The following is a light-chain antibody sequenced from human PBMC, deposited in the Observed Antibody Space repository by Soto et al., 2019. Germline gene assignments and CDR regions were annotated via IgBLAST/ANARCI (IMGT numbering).Light chain of an antibody. Sequence: EIVLTQSPGTLSLSPGERATLSCRASQSVSNTYLAWYQQKPGQAPRLLISGASSRATGIPDRFSGSGAGTDVSLTISRREPEEVAVDDCQQHGTSPELTFGGGTRVEIK. CDR1: QSVSNTY. CDR2: GAS. CDR3: QQHGTSPELT. V-gene: IGKV3-20*01. J-gene: IGKJ4*01.